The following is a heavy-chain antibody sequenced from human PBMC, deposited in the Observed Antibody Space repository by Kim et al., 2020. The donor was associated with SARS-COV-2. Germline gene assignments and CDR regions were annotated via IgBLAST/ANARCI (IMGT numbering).Heavy chain of an antibody. CDR1: GGTFSSYA. CDR3: ARDPGPHGEDYYYYGMDV. J-gene: IGHJ6*02. Sequence: SVKVSCKASGGTFSSYAISWVRQAPGQGLEWMGGIIPIFGTANYAQKFQGRVTITADESTSTAYMELSSLRSEDTAVYYCARDPGPHGEDYYYYGMDVWGQGTTVTVSS. CDR2: IIPIFGTA. V-gene: IGHV1-69*13.